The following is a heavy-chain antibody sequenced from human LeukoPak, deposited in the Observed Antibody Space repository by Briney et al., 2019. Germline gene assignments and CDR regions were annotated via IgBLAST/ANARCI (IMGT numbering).Heavy chain of an antibody. CDR2: ISGSGGNT. D-gene: IGHD6-19*01. Sequence: GGSLRLSCAPSGFTFSSYAMSWVRQAPGKGLEWVSAISGSGGNTYYADSVKGRFTISRDNSKNTLYLQMNSLRAEDTAVYYCAREAFIAVADVGLDGDAFDMWGQGTMVTVS. CDR1: GFTFSSYA. CDR3: AREAFIAVADVGLDGDAFDM. V-gene: IGHV3-23*01. J-gene: IGHJ3*02.